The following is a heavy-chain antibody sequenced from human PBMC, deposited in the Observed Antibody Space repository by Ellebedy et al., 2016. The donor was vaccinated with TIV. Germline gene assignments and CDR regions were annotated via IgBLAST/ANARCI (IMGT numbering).Heavy chain of an antibody. Sequence: GESLKISCAASGFTFSSYSMNWVRQAPGKGLEWVSSISSSSSYIYYADSVKGRFTISRDNAKNSLYLQMNSLRAEDTAVYYCARSYSSSSGEDFDYWGQGTLVTVSS. V-gene: IGHV3-21*01. CDR1: GFTFSSYS. D-gene: IGHD6-6*01. J-gene: IGHJ4*02. CDR2: ISSSSSYI. CDR3: ARSYSSSSGEDFDY.